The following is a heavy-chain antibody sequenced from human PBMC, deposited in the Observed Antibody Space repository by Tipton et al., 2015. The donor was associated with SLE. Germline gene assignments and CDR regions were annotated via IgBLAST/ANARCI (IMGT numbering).Heavy chain of an antibody. CDR3: ARVSTGGSSPSDY. CDR2: ISAYNGNT. V-gene: IGHV1-18*01. Sequence: QLVQSGPEVKKPGASVKVSCKASGYTFSSYGITWVRQAPGQGLEWMGWISAYNGNTDYAQKLQGRVTMTTETSTSTAYLDLRSLRSDDTAVYYCARVSTGGSSPSDYWGQGTLVTVSS. J-gene: IGHJ4*02. D-gene: IGHD3-10*01. CDR1: GYTFSSYG.